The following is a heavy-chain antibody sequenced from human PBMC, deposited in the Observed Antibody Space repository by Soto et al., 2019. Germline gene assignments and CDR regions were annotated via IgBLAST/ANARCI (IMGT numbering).Heavy chain of an antibody. J-gene: IGHJ4*02. V-gene: IGHV5-10-1*01. Sequence: PRGSLKISCKGSGYSFAGYWITWVRQKPGKGLEWMGRIDPSDSQTYYSPSFRGHVTISVTKSITTVFLQWSSLRASDTAMYYCARQIYDSDTGPNFQYYFDSWGQGTPVTVSS. D-gene: IGHD3-22*01. CDR2: IDPSDSQT. CDR1: GYSFAGYW. CDR3: ARQIYDSDTGPNFQYYFDS.